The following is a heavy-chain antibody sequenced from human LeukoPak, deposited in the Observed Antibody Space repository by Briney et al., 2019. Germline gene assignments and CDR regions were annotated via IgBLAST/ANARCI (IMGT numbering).Heavy chain of an antibody. CDR3: GRGRGYSGYDIDYYGMDV. Sequence: ASVKVSCKASGYTFTSYGISWVRQAPGQGLEWMGWISAYNGNTNYAQKLQGRVTMTTDTSTSTDDLELRRLRSDGRVLYCCGRGRGYSGYDIDYYGMDVWGKGTTVTVFS. V-gene: IGHV1-18*04. CDR1: GYTFTSYG. D-gene: IGHD5-12*01. J-gene: IGHJ6*04. CDR2: ISAYNGNT.